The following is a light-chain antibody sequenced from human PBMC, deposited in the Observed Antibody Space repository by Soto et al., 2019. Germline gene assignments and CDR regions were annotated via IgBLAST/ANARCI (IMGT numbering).Light chain of an antibody. J-gene: IGKJ4*01. V-gene: IGKV3-20*01. CDR3: QQFDGSLT. CDR1: QSVTNSY. Sequence: EIVLTQSPGTLSLSPGERATLSCRASQSVTNSYLAWYQQKPGQAPRLLIYSISSRATGIPDRFSGSVSGTDFTLTISRLEPEDFAVYYCQQFDGSLTFGGGTKVEIK. CDR2: SIS.